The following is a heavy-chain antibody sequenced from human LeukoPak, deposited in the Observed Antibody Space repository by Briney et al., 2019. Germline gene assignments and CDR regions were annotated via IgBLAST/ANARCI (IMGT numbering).Heavy chain of an antibody. J-gene: IGHJ4*02. D-gene: IGHD3-16*01. CDR1: GGSISSYY. Sequence: SETLSLTCTVSGGSISSYYWSWIRQPPGKGLEWIGYIYYSGSTNYNPSLKSRVTMSVDTSKNQFSLKMSSVTAADTAAYYCARVKGEPWGFDYWGQGTLVTVSS. CDR3: ARVKGEPWGFDY. V-gene: IGHV4-59*01. CDR2: IYYSGST.